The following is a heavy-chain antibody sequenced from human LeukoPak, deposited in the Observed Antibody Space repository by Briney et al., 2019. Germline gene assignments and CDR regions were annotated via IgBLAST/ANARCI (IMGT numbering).Heavy chain of an antibody. CDR3: ARAPSGSGYYVNWFDP. CDR1: GGTFSSYA. Sequence: ASVEVSCKASGGTFSSYAISWVRQAPGQGLEWMGRIIPIFGTANYAQKFQGRVTITTDESTSTAYMELSSLRSEDTAVYYCARAPSGSGYYVNWFDPWGQGTLVTVSS. V-gene: IGHV1-69*05. CDR2: IIPIFGTA. J-gene: IGHJ5*02. D-gene: IGHD3-22*01.